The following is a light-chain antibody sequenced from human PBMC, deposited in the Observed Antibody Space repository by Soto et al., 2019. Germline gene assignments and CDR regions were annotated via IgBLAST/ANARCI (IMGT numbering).Light chain of an antibody. CDR2: EVS. Sequence: QSALTQPASASGSPGQSITISCTGTSSDVGGYNYVSWYQQHPGKAPKLMIYEVSNRPSGVSNRFSGSKSGNTASLTISGLQAEDEADYYCSSYTSSSIDYVFGTGTKVTVL. CDR1: SSDVGGYNY. J-gene: IGLJ1*01. CDR3: SSYTSSSIDYV. V-gene: IGLV2-14*01.